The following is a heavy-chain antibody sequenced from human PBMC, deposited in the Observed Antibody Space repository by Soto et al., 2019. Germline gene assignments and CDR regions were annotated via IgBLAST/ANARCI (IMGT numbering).Heavy chain of an antibody. V-gene: IGHV3-30*18. Sequence: QVQLVESGGGVVQPGRSLRLSCAASGFTFSSYSMHWVRQAPGKGLEWVAVISYDGSNKYYADSVKGRFTISRDNSKNTLYLQMNSLRAEDTAVYYCAKDLVREGEDYYYYGMDVWGQGTTVTVSS. CDR2: ISYDGSNK. CDR1: GFTFSSYS. CDR3: AKDLVREGEDYYYYGMDV. J-gene: IGHJ6*02.